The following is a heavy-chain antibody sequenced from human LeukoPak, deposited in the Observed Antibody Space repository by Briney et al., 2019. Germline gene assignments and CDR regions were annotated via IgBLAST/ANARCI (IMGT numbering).Heavy chain of an antibody. CDR1: GGSISSSSYY. CDR3: ARQGRIQLWLPYDY. J-gene: IGHJ4*02. V-gene: IGHV4-39*01. Sequence: SETLSLTCTVSGGSISSSSYYWGWIRQPPGKGLEWIGSIYYSGSTYYNPSLKSRVTISVDTSKNQFSLKLSSVTAVDTAVYYCARQGRIQLWLPYDYWGQGTLVTVSS. CDR2: IYYSGST. D-gene: IGHD5-18*01.